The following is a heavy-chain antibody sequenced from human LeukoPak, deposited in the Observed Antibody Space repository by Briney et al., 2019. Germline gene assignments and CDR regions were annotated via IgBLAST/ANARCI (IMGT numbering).Heavy chain of an antibody. V-gene: IGHV4-34*01. CDR1: GGSFSGYY. Sequence: PSETLSLTCAVYGGSFSGYYWSWIRQPPGKGLEWIGEINHSGSTNYNPSLKSRVTISVDTSKNQFSLKLSSVTAADTAVYYCASVLTGAQSYYYYGMDVWGQGTTVTVSS. D-gene: IGHD3-9*01. CDR2: INHSGST. CDR3: ASVLTGAQSYYYYGMDV. J-gene: IGHJ6*02.